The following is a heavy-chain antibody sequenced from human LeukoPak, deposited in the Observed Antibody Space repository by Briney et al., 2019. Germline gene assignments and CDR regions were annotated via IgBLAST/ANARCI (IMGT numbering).Heavy chain of an antibody. Sequence: GGSLRLSCAAPGFTFSSYGMHWVRQAPGKGLEWVAVISYDGSNKYYADSVKGRFTISRDNSKNTLYLQMNSLRAEDTAVYYCAKGGYYYDSSGYHFDYWGQGTLVTVSS. D-gene: IGHD3-22*01. CDR1: GFTFSSYG. J-gene: IGHJ4*02. V-gene: IGHV3-30*18. CDR2: ISYDGSNK. CDR3: AKGGYYYDSSGYHFDY.